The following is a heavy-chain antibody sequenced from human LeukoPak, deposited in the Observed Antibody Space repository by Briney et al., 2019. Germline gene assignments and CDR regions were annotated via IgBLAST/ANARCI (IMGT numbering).Heavy chain of an antibody. Sequence: ASVKVSCKASGGTFSSYAISWVRQAPGQGLEWMGGIIPIFGTANYAQKFQGRVTITADESTSTAYVELSSLRSEDTAVYYCAREAITIFGVVRTQTTYGPHRFDPWGQGTLVTVSS. CDR2: IIPIFGTA. CDR1: GGTFSSYA. CDR3: AREAITIFGVVRTQTTYGPHRFDP. V-gene: IGHV1-69*13. D-gene: IGHD3-3*01. J-gene: IGHJ5*02.